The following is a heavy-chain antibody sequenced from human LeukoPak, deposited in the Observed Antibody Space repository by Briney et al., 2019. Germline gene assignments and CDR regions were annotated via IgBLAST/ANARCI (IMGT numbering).Heavy chain of an antibody. CDR3: ARAVLEWCAFDY. CDR1: GGSFSGYY. D-gene: IGHD3-3*01. CDR2: INYSGST. J-gene: IGHJ4*02. Sequence: SETLSLTCAVYGGSFSGYYWSWIRQPPGKGLEWIGEINYSGSTNYNPSLKSRVTISVDTSKNQFSLKLSSVTAADTAVYYCARAVLEWCAFDYWGQGTLVTVSS. V-gene: IGHV4-34*01.